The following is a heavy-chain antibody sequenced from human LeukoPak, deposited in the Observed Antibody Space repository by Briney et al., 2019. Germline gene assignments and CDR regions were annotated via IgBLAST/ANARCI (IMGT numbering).Heavy chain of an antibody. J-gene: IGHJ3*02. V-gene: IGHV3-33*01. D-gene: IGHD3-16*01. CDR1: GFTCSSYG. Sequence: GGSLRLSCAASGFTCSSYGMHWVRQAPGKGLEGVAVILNDGSQEKYADSVKGRFTISRDNSKNTLFLQMNSLRAEDTAVYYCARDDALGDNALDIWGQGTMVTVSS. CDR2: ILNDGSQE. CDR3: ARDDALGDNALDI.